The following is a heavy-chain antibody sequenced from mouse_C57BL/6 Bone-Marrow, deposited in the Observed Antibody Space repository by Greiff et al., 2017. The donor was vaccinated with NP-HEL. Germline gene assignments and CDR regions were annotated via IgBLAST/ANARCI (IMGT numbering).Heavy chain of an antibody. CDR2: IDPSDSYT. CDR1: GYTFTSYW. D-gene: IGHD1-1*01. V-gene: IGHV1-50*01. CDR3: ARIPLYYYPSRD. Sequence: QVKLQQPGAELVKPGASVKLSCKASGYTFTSYWLQWVKQRPGQGLEWIGEIDPSDSYTNYNPKFKGKATLNVDTSSSTAYMQLSSLTSEDSAVYYCARIPLYYYPSRDWGQGTTLTVSS. J-gene: IGHJ2*01.